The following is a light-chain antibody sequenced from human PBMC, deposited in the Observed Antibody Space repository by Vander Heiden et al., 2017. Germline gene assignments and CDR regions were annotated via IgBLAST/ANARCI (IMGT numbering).Light chain of an antibody. J-gene: IGLJ2*01. Sequence: PGQSITISCTGTSSDVGSYNLVSWYQQHPGKAPKLMIYEVSKRPSGVSNRFAGSKSGNTASLTISGLQAEDEADYYCCSYAGSSTLVFGGGTKLTVL. CDR1: SSDVGSYNL. V-gene: IGLV2-23*02. CDR3: CSYAGSSTLV. CDR2: EVS.